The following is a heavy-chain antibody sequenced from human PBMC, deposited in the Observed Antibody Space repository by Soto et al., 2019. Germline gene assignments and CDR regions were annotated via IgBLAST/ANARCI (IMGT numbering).Heavy chain of an antibody. CDR2: ISYDGSNK. CDR3: ATRVYDY. V-gene: IGHV3-30*03. Sequence: ESGGGVVQPGRSLRLSCAASGFTFSSYGMNWVRQAPGKGLEWVALISYDGSNKYYADSVKGRFTISRDNSKNTLYLQMNSLRAEDTAVYYCATRVYDYWGQGTLVTVSS. CDR1: GFTFSSYG. J-gene: IGHJ4*02. D-gene: IGHD3-16*01.